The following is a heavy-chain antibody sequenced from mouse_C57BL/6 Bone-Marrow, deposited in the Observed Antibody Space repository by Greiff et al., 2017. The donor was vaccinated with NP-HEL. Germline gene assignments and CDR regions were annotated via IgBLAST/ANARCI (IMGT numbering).Heavy chain of an antibody. Sequence: DVKLVESGPELVKPGASVKMSCKASGYTFTDYNMHWVKQSHGKSLEWIGYINPNNGGTSYNQKFKGKATLTVNKSSSTAYMELRSLTSEDSAVYYCARDTTVVDYWGQGTTLTVSS. D-gene: IGHD1-1*01. CDR2: INPNNGGT. V-gene: IGHV1-22*01. CDR3: ARDTTVVDY. CDR1: GYTFTDYN. J-gene: IGHJ2*01.